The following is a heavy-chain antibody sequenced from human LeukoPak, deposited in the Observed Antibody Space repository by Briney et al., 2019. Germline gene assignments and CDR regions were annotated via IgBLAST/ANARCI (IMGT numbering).Heavy chain of an antibody. J-gene: IGHJ2*01. CDR1: GGSISSGGYY. D-gene: IGHD4-17*01. CDR2: IYYSGST. V-gene: IGHV4-31*03. CDR3: ARDRGDLVTTGYFDL. Sequence: SETLSLTCTVSGGSISSGGYYWSWIRQHPGKGLEWIGYIYYSGSTYYNPSLKSRVTISVDTSKNQFSLKLSSVTAADMAVYYCARDRGDLVTTGYFDLWGRGTLVTVSS.